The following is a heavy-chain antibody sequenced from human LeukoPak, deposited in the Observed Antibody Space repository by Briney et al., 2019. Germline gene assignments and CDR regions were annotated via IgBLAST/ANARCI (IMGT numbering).Heavy chain of an antibody. D-gene: IGHD1-26*01. V-gene: IGHV3-7*01. CDR1: GFTSSDYW. J-gene: IGHJ4*02. CDR3: TTGGSHGR. CDR2: TNENGGAQ. Sequence: PGGSLRLSCAASGFTSSDYWMAWVRQAPGKGLEWVGNTNENGGAQFYVDSVKGRFTVTRDNAKNSVYLQMESLGVDDSGVYYCTTGGSHGRWGQGVLVTVSS.